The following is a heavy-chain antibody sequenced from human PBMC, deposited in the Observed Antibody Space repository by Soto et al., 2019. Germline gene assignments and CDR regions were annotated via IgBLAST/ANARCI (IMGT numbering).Heavy chain of an antibody. J-gene: IGHJ3*02. V-gene: IGHV3-33*01. CDR2: IWYDGSKK. D-gene: IGHD2-15*01. CDR3: ARGSGDNAFDI. Sequence: GSLRLSCAASGFTFSSYGIHWVRQAPGKGLGWVAVIWYDGSKKYYGDSVKGRFTISRDNSKNTLSLQMNSLRAEDTAVYYCARGSGDNAFDIWGQGTMVTVSS. CDR1: GFTFSSYG.